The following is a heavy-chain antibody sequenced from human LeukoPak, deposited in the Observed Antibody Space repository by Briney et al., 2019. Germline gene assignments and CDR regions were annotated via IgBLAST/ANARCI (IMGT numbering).Heavy chain of an antibody. CDR2: INPNSGGT. Sequence: ASVKVSCKASGYTFTVYYMHWVRQAPGQGLEWMGWINPNSGGTNYAQKFQGRVTMTRDTSISTAYMELSRLRSDDTAVYYCARIIAVAGTNFDYWGQGTLVTVSS. CDR1: GYTFTVYY. CDR3: ARIIAVAGTNFDY. V-gene: IGHV1-2*02. D-gene: IGHD6-19*01. J-gene: IGHJ4*02.